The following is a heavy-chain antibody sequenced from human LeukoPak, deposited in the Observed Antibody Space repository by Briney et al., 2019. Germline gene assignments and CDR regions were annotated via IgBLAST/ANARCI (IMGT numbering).Heavy chain of an antibody. CDR1: GYTFTSYD. Sequence: GASVKVSCKASGYTFTSYDINWVRQATGQGLEWMGWMNPNSGNTGYAQKFQGRVTMTRNTSISTAYMELSSLRSEDTAVYYCARHFTVTTYDADAFDIWGQGTMVTVSS. CDR3: ARHFTVTTYDADAFDI. D-gene: IGHD4-17*01. J-gene: IGHJ3*02. CDR2: MNPNSGNT. V-gene: IGHV1-8*01.